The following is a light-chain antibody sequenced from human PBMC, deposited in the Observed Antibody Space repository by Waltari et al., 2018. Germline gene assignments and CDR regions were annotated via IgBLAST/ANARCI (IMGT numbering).Light chain of an antibody. V-gene: IGLV5-45*03. CDR2: YKSDSDN. Sequence: QAVLTQPSSLSASPGASATLPCTLRSGINVGSYRIYWYQQKPGSPPQDLLRYKSDSDNHQDARVPRRFSGAKDASANAGSLLISGLQSEDEADYYCMIWHNNAVVFGGGTTLTVL. CDR1: SGINVGSYR. CDR3: MIWHNNAVV. J-gene: IGLJ2*01.